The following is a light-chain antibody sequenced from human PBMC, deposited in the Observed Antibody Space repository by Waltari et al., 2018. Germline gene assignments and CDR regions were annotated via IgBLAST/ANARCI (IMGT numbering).Light chain of an antibody. Sequence: DIQMTQSPSSLSASKGDRVTITCRASQGISSYLNWYQQKPGDAPKLLIYAVSHLESGVPSRFSGRGTGTEFTLTISSLQPEDSGTYYCQQSYSNVLYTFGQGTKLEIK. CDR1: QGISSY. CDR3: QQSYSNVLYT. J-gene: IGKJ2*01. CDR2: AVS. V-gene: IGKV1-39*01.